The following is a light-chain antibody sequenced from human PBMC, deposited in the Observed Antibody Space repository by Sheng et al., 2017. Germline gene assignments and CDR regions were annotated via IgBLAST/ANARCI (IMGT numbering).Light chain of an antibody. CDR2: AAS. J-gene: IGKJ4*01. V-gene: IGKV1-39*01. CDR1: QTIRTS. Sequence: DIQVTQSPSSLSASVGDRVTVTCRASQTIRTSLNWYQQKPGKAPKLLIYAASSVQRGSHQGSSGSGSGTEFNLTVTSLQPEDFATYYCQQSYFQPLTFGGGTKV. CDR3: QQSYFQPLT.